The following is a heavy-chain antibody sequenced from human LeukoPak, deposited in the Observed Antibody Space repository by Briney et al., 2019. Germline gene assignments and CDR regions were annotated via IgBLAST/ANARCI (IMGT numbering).Heavy chain of an antibody. CDR2: INHSGST. D-gene: IGHD3-10*01. V-gene: IGHV4-34*01. Sequence: SETLSLTCAVYGGSFSGYYWSWIRQPPGKGLEWIGEINHSGSTNYNPSLKSRVTISVDTSKNQFSLKLSSVTAADTDVYYCARARGYGSGSYPFRYYYYGMDVWGQGTTVTVSS. J-gene: IGHJ6*02. CDR1: GGSFSGYY. CDR3: ARARGYGSGSYPFRYYYYGMDV.